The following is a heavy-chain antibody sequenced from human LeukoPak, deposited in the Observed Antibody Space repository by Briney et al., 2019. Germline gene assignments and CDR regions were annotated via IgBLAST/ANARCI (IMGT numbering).Heavy chain of an antibody. Sequence: GGSLRLSCAASGFTFSSYGMHWVRQAPGKGLEWVAVIWYDGSNKYYADSVKGRFTISRDNSKNTLYLQMNSPRAEDTAVYYCARLSTVPPFNWFDPWGQGTLVTVSS. CDR3: ARLSTVPPFNWFDP. CDR1: GFTFSSYG. CDR2: IWYDGSNK. J-gene: IGHJ5*02. V-gene: IGHV3-33*01. D-gene: IGHD4-17*01.